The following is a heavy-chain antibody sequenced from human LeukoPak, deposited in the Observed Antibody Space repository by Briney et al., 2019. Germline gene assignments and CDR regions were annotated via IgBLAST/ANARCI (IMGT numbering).Heavy chain of an antibody. CDR3: ARDIEEGRGDLRLGFDS. Sequence: GGSLRLSCAASGFTFSSYAMSWVRQAPGKGLEWVSAISGSGGSTYYADSVKGRFTISRDNSKNTLYLQMKSLTAEDTAVYYCARDIEEGRGDLRLGFDSWGQGTLVTVSS. D-gene: IGHD7-27*01. V-gene: IGHV3-23*01. CDR2: ISGSGGST. CDR1: GFTFSSYA. J-gene: IGHJ4*02.